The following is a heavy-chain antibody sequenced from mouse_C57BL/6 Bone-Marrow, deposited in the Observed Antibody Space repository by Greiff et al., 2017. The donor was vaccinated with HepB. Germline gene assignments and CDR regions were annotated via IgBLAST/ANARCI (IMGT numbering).Heavy chain of an antibody. J-gene: IGHJ2*01. D-gene: IGHD2-14*01. Sequence: VQLQESGAELARPGASVKLSCKASGYTFTSYGISWVKQRTGQGLEWIGEIYPRSGNTYYNEKFKGKATLTADKSSSTAYMELRSLTSEDSAVYFCARLGYSYYFDYWGQGTTLTVSS. CDR1: GYTFTSYG. CDR2: IYPRSGNT. CDR3: ARLGYSYYFDY. V-gene: IGHV1-81*01.